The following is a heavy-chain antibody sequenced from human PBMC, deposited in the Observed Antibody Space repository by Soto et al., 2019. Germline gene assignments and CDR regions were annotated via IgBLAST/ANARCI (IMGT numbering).Heavy chain of an antibody. CDR2: IYPGDSDT. D-gene: IGHD5-12*01. CDR1: GYSFTTYC. Sequence: PGASVKISCKGSGYSFTTYCIGWVLQMPGKGLEWMGIIYPGDSDTRYSPSFQGQVTISADKSISTAYLQWSSLKASDSAMYYCAGGFEPGSMDVWGQGTTVTVSS. CDR3: AGGFEPGSMDV. V-gene: IGHV5-51*01. J-gene: IGHJ6*02.